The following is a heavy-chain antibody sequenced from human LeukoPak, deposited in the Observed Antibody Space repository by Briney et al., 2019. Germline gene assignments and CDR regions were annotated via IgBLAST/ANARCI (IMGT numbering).Heavy chain of an antibody. D-gene: IGHD1-26*01. J-gene: IGHJ3*02. CDR2: IYYSGST. Sequence: PSETLSLTCTVSGGSISSYYWSWIRQPPGKGLEWIAYIYYSGSTYYNPCLKSRVSISINTSKNQFSLKLTSVTAADTAVYYCARGPGGGSYSDAFDIWGQGTMVTVSS. V-gene: IGHV4-59*01. CDR1: GGSISSYY. CDR3: ARGPGGGSYSDAFDI.